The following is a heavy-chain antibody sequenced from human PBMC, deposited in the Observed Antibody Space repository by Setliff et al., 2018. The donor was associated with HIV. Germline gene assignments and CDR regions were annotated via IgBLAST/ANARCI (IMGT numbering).Heavy chain of an antibody. D-gene: IGHD2-21*02. CDR2: ISSSSSYT. Sequence: PGGSLRLSCAASGFTFSSYSMNWVRQAPGKGLEWVSYISSSSSYTHYADSVKGRFTISRDNVKNSLYLQMNSLRAEDTAIYYCAIGRLCGADCYSPFDSWGQGTLVTVSS. J-gene: IGHJ4*02. CDR1: GFTFSSYS. V-gene: IGHV3-21*04. CDR3: AIGRLCGADCYSPFDS.